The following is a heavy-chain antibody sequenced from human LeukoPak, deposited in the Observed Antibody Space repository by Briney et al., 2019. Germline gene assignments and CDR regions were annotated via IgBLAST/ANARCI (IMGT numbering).Heavy chain of an antibody. Sequence: GGSLRLSCAASGFTFSSYSMNWVRQAPGKGLEWVSYISSSSSTIYYADSVEGRFTISRDNAKNSLFLQMNSLRAEDTAVYSCARHVFSSLATNWFDPWGQGTLVTVSS. CDR2: ISSSSSTI. CDR3: ARHVFSSLATNWFDP. CDR1: GFTFSSYS. D-gene: IGHD6-13*01. V-gene: IGHV3-48*01. J-gene: IGHJ5*02.